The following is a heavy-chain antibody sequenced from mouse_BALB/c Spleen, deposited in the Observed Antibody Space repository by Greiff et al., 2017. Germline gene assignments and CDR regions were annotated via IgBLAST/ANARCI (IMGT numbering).Heavy chain of an antibody. D-gene: IGHD3-3*01. CDR2: ISSGSSTI. CDR1: GFTFSSIG. CDR3: SRGLGQMDY. J-gene: IGHJ4*01. V-gene: IGHV5-17*02. Sequence: EVKLMESGGGLVQPGGSRKLSCAASGFTFSSIGMHWVRQAPEKGLEWVAYISSGSSTIYYAETVKGRFTISRDNPKNTLFLQMTSLRSEDTAMYNCSRGLGQMDYWGQGTSVTDAS.